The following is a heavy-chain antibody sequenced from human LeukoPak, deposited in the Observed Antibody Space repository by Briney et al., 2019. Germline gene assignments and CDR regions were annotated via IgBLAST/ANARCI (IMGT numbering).Heavy chain of an antibody. CDR1: GGSISSSNW. D-gene: IGHD3-10*01. CDR2: IYHSGST. V-gene: IGHV4-4*02. CDR3: AVGGVYLRGGAEAFDI. Sequence: PSETLSLTCAVSGGSISSSNWWSWVRQPAGKGLEWIGEIYHSGSTNYNPSLKSRVTISVDKSKNQFSLKLSSVTAADTAVYYCAVGGVYLRGGAEAFDIWGQGTMVTVSS. J-gene: IGHJ3*02.